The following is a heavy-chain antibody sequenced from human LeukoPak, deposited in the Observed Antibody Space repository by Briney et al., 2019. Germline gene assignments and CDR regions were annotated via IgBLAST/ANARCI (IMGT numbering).Heavy chain of an antibody. J-gene: IGHJ5*02. CDR3: ARHGSIGARQNWFDP. Sequence: PGGSLRLSCAAPGFTFSSYGMHWVRQAPGKGLEWVAFIRYDGSNKYYADSVKGRFTISRDNSKNTLYLQMNSLRAEDTAVYYCARHGSIGARQNWFDPWGQGTLVTVSS. CDR1: GFTFSSYG. D-gene: IGHD6-6*01. V-gene: IGHV3-30*02. CDR2: IRYDGSNK.